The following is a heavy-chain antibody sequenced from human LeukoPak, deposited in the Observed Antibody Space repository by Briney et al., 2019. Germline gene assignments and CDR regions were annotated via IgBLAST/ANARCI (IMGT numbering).Heavy chain of an antibody. J-gene: IGHJ4*02. D-gene: IGHD6-13*01. CDR1: GFTFSSYA. Sequence: GGSLRLSCAASGFTFSSYAMSWVRQAPGKGLEWVSAISGSGGSTYYADSVKGRFTISRDNSKNTPYLQMNSLRAEDTAVYCCAKDLSMGSSWYPLGYWGQGTLVTVSS. CDR3: AKDLSMGSSWYPLGY. V-gene: IGHV3-23*01. CDR2: ISGSGGST.